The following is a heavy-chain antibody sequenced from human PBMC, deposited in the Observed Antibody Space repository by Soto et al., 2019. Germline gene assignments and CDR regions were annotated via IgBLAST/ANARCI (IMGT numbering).Heavy chain of an antibody. CDR3: ATVATNSNDWLDP. CDR2: INSDGTKT. D-gene: IGHD5-12*01. CDR1: GFTFNTYW. J-gene: IGHJ5*02. Sequence: VQLVESGGTLVQPGGSLRLSCAASGFTFNTYWMHWVRQAPGKGLVWVSRINSDGTKTTYADSVKGRFTISRDNAMNTVYRHMHSLRAEDTAVYYCATVATNSNDWLDPWGQGTLVTVSS. V-gene: IGHV3-74*01.